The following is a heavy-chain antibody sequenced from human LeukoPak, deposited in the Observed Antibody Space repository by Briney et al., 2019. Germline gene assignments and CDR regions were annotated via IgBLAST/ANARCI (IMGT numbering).Heavy chain of an antibody. Sequence: GASVKVSCKASGYTFTGYYMHWVRQAPGQGLEWMGWISAYNGNTNYAQKLQGRVTMTTDTSTSTAYMELRSLRSDDTAVYYCARVDSSGYPFDYWGQGTVVTVSS. D-gene: IGHD3-22*01. CDR2: ISAYNGNT. V-gene: IGHV1-18*04. CDR1: GYTFTGYY. J-gene: IGHJ4*02. CDR3: ARVDSSGYPFDY.